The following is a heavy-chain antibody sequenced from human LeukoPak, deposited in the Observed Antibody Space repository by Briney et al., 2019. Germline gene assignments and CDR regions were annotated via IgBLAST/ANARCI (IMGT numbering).Heavy chain of an antibody. J-gene: IGHJ4*02. CDR1: GGSISSYY. D-gene: IGHD6-19*01. CDR2: IYYSGST. V-gene: IGHV4-59*08. Sequence: SETLSLTCTVSGGSISSYYWSWIRQPPGKGLEWIGYIYYSGSTNYNPSLKSRVTISVDTSKNQFSLKLSSVTAADTAVYYCARQGYSSGWFRYYFDYWGQGTLVTVSS. CDR3: ARQGYSSGWFRYYFDY.